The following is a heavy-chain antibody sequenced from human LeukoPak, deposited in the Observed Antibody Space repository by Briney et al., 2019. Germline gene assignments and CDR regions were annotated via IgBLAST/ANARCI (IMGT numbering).Heavy chain of an antibody. CDR1: GGSFSGYY. V-gene: IGHV4-34*01. CDR2: INHSGST. CDR3: ARDSPGARHYYMDV. D-gene: IGHD1-26*01. Sequence: SETLSLTCAVYGGSFSGYYWSWIRQPPGKGLEWIGEINHSGSTNYNPSLKSRVTISVDTSKNQFSLKLSSVTAADTAVYYCARDSPGARHYYMDVWGKGTTVTVSS. J-gene: IGHJ6*03.